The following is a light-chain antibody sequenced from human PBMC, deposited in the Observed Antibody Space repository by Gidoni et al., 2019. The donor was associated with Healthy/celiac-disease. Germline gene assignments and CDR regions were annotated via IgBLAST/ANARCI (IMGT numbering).Light chain of an antibody. J-gene: IGKJ3*01. Sequence: EIVMTQSPATLSVSPGERATLACRASQRVSSNLAWYQQKPGQAPRLLIYGASTRATGIPARFSVSGSGTEFTLTISSLQSEDFAVYYCQQYNNWPPLFTFGPGTKVDIK. CDR3: QQYNNWPPLFT. CDR1: QRVSSN. CDR2: GAS. V-gene: IGKV3-15*01.